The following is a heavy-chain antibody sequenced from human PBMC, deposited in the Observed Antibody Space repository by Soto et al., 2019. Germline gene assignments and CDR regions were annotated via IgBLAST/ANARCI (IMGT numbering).Heavy chain of an antibody. D-gene: IGHD3-9*01. V-gene: IGHV1-18*01. Sequence: GASVKVSCKASGYTFTSYGISWVRQAPGQGLEWMGWISAYNGNTNYAQKLQGRVTMTTDTSTSTAYMELRSLRSDDTAVYYCASVSPPLRYFDWLQTHYGMDVWGQGTTVTVSS. CDR2: ISAYNGNT. CDR3: ASVSPPLRYFDWLQTHYGMDV. J-gene: IGHJ6*02. CDR1: GYTFTSYG.